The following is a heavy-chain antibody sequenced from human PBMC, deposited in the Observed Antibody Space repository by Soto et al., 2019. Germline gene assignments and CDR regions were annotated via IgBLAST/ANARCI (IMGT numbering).Heavy chain of an antibody. CDR3: AARSVAAAGLVFDY. CDR2: IVVGSGNT. Sequence: SVKVSCKASGFTFTSSAVQWVRQARGQRLEWIGWIVVGSGNTNYAQKFQERVTITRDMSTSTAYMELSSLRSEDTAVYYCAARSVAAAGLVFDYWGQGTLVTVSS. CDR1: GFTFTSSA. D-gene: IGHD6-13*01. J-gene: IGHJ4*02. V-gene: IGHV1-58*01.